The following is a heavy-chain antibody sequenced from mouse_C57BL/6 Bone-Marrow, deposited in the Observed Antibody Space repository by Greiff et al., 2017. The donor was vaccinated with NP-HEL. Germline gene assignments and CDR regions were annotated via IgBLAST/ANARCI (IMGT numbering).Heavy chain of an antibody. CDR1: GYTFTDYT. J-gene: IGHJ2*01. D-gene: IGHD2-4*01. CDR3: AMIYYDYEVHY. V-gene: IGHV1-78*01. Sequence: QVQLQQSDAELVKPGASVKISCKVSGYTFTDYTIHWMKQRPGQGLEWIGYIYPRDGSTKYNEKFKGKATVTADKSSSTAYMQLNSLTSEDSAVYFCAMIYYDYEVHYWGQGTTLTVSS. CDR2: IYPRDGST.